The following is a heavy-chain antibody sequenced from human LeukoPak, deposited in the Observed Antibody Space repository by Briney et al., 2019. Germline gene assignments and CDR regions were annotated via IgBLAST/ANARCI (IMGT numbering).Heavy chain of an antibody. Sequence: GGSLRLSCGASGFTFSSYTMNWVRQPPGEGLEWVSNIGTSSTTIYYADSVKGRFTISRDNAKNSLYLQMNSLRADDTAVYYCARFAAGGSYYYYMDVWGKGTTVTVSS. V-gene: IGHV3-48*01. D-gene: IGHD6-25*01. CDR2: IGTSSTTI. J-gene: IGHJ6*03. CDR3: ARFAAGGSYYYYMDV. CDR1: GFTFSSYT.